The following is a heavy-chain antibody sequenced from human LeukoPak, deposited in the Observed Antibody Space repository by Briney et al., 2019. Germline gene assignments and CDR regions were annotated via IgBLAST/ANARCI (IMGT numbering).Heavy chain of an antibody. J-gene: IGHJ4*02. CDR3: AKDRRTGSSFFDY. D-gene: IGHD1-26*01. CDR2: ISWNSGST. Sequence: PGRSLRLSCAASGFTFDGYAMRWVRQAPGKGLEWVSGISWNSGSTGYADSVKGRFTISRDNAKNSLYLQMNSLRAEDTALYYCAKDRRTGSSFFDYWGQGTLVTVSS. CDR1: GFTFDGYA. V-gene: IGHV3-9*01.